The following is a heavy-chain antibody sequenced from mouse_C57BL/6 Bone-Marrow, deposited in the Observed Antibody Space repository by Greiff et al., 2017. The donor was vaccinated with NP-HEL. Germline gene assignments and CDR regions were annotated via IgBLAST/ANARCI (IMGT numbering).Heavy chain of an antibody. Sequence: LQQSGASVKISCKASGYAFSSYWMYWVKQRPGKGLEWIGQIYPGDGDTNYNGKFKGKATLTADKSSSTAYMQHSSLTSEDSAVYFCSKNWNYFDYWGQGTTLTVSS. J-gene: IGHJ2*01. CDR1: GYAFSSYW. CDR2: IYPGDGDT. V-gene: IGHV1-80*01. CDR3: SKNWNYFDY. D-gene: IGHD4-1*01.